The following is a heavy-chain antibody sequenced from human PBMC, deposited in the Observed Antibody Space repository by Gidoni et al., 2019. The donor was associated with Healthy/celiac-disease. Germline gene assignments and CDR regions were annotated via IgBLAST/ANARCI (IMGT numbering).Heavy chain of an antibody. V-gene: IGHV3-23*01. CDR1: GFTFSSYA. D-gene: IGHD3-22*01. Sequence: EVQLLESGGGLVQPGGSLRPSCAASGFTFSSYALSWVRQAPGKGLEWVSAISGSGGSTYYADSVKGRFTISRDNSKNTLYLQMNSLRAEDTAVYYCAKVGYYYDSSGKAGGYYFDYWGQGTLVTVSS. CDR2: ISGSGGST. CDR3: AKVGYYYDSSGKAGGYYFDY. J-gene: IGHJ4*02.